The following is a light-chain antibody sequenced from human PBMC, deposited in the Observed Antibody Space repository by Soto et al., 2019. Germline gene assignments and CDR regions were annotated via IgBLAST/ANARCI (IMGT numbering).Light chain of an antibody. V-gene: IGLV2-23*01. J-gene: IGLJ1*01. CDR3: CSYAGSSTPLYV. Sequence: ALTQPASVSGSPGQSITISCTGTSSDVGSYSLVSWYQQHPGKAPKLMIYEGSKRPSGVSNRFSGSKSGNTASLTISGLQAEDEADYYCCSYAGSSTPLYVFGTGPKVTVL. CDR2: EGS. CDR1: SSDVGSYSL.